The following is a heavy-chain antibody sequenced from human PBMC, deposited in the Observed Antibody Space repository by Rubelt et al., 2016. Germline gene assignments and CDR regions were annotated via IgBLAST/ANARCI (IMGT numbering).Heavy chain of an antibody. CDR2: IYYSGST. J-gene: IGHJ4*02. CDR1: GGSISSSSYY. CDR3: SSTPRYYYGSGSLRDY. D-gene: IGHD3-10*01. V-gene: IGHV4-39*01. Sequence: QLQLQESGPGLVKPSETLSLTCTVSGGSISSSSYYWGWIRQPPGKGLEWIGSIYYSGSTYYNPSRKIRVTISVDTSKNQFSLKLSSVTAADTAVYYCSSTPRYYYGSGSLRDYWGQGTLVTVSS.